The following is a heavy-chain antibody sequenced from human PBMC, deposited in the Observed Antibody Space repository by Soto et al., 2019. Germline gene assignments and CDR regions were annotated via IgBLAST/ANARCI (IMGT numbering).Heavy chain of an antibody. V-gene: IGHV4-39*01. Sequence: NPSETLSLTCTFSCDSIISSVYFWGWIRQPPGKGLEWIGSIYYSGSTYYNPSLKSRVTISVDTSKNQFSLKLSSVTAADTAVYYCARMATTNYFDYWGQGTLVTVSS. J-gene: IGHJ4*02. CDR1: CDSIISSVYF. CDR3: ARMATTNYFDY. CDR2: IYYSGST. D-gene: IGHD1-1*01.